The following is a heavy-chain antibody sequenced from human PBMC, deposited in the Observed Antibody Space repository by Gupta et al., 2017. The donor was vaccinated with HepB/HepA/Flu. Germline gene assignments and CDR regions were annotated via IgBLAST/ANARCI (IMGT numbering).Heavy chain of an antibody. D-gene: IGHD3-3*01. V-gene: IGHV3-23*01. CDR1: GFTFSSYA. Sequence: EVQLLESGGGLVQPGGSLRLSCAASGFTFSSYAMSWVRQAPGEGLEWVSGLSGSAGSTYYTDSVKGRFTISRDNSKNTLYLQMNSLRVDDTAVYYCAKEDDFWSGPLDYWGQGTLVTVSS. J-gene: IGHJ4*02. CDR3: AKEDDFWSGPLDY. CDR2: LSGSAGST.